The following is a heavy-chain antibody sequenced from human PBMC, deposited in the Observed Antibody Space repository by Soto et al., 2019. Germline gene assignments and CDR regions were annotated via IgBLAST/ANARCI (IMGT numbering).Heavy chain of an antibody. CDR1: GFTFSSFT. CDR3: AREELDY. CDR2: ISRSSIYI. D-gene: IGHD1-1*01. J-gene: IGHJ4*02. Sequence: EVQLVESGGGLVKPGGSLRLSCAASGFTFSSFTMHWVRQAPGKGLEWVASISRSSIYIYYSDSLKVRVTISRDNAKNSLYLQMDSPRVEDTAIYYCAREELDYWGQGTLVTVSS. V-gene: IGHV3-21*02.